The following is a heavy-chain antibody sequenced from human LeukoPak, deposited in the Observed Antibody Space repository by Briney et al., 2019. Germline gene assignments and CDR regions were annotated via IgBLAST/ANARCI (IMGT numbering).Heavy chain of an antibody. D-gene: IGHD3-3*01. Sequence: PGGSLRLSCAASGFTFTSYAMSWVRQAPGKGLEWVSAISGSGGSTYYADSVKGRFTISRDNSKNTLYLQMNSLRAEDTAVYYCANFLATIFGVGEGGTEYYFDYWGQGTLVTVSS. CDR1: GFTFTSYA. CDR3: ANFLATIFGVGEGGTEYYFDY. J-gene: IGHJ4*02. CDR2: ISGSGGST. V-gene: IGHV3-23*01.